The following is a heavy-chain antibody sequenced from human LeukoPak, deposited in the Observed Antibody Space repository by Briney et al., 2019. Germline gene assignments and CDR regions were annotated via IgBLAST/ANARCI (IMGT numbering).Heavy chain of an antibody. Sequence: PGGSLRLSCAASGFTVSSNYMSWVRQAPGKGLEWVSVIYSGGSTYYADSVQGRFTISRDNPKSTLCLQMNSLRAEDTAVYYCAKQLGYRSDGSCYFPYWGQGTLVTVSS. V-gene: IGHV3-53*01. D-gene: IGHD2-15*01. CDR3: AKQLGYRSDGSCYFPY. J-gene: IGHJ4*02. CDR2: IYSGGST. CDR1: GFTVSSNY.